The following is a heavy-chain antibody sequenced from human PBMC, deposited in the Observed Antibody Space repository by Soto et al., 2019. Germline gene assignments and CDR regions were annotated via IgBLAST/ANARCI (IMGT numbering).Heavy chain of an antibody. V-gene: IGHV1-18*01. CDR1: GYTFTSYG. D-gene: IGHD4-17*01. CDR2: ISADNGNT. J-gene: IGHJ5*02. CDR3: ERDPYGECVFPTKNWFGP. Sequence: QVQLLQSGAEVKKPGASVKVSCKASGYTFTSYGISWVRQAPGQGLEWMGWISADNGNTNYAQKLQGRVTMTTDTSSSTADMELRRLPSDDAAVYYCERDPYGECVFPTKNWFGPWGHGTLVTV.